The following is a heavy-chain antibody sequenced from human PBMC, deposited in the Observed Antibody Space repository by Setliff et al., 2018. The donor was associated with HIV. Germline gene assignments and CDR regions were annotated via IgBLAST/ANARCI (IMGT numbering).Heavy chain of an antibody. CDR3: VRGVTRDISGYYRDEYFQH. D-gene: IGHD3-22*01. CDR2: ISPYNGDT. V-gene: IGHV1-18*01. Sequence: ASVKVSYKASGYRFNTYGISWVRQAPGQGLEWMGWISPYNGDTRFAQSLQGRVTLTTDTSTNTAYMEMRTLRSDDTAVYYCVRGVTRDISGYYRDEYFQHWGQGTPVTSPQ. CDR1: GYRFNTYG. J-gene: IGHJ1*01.